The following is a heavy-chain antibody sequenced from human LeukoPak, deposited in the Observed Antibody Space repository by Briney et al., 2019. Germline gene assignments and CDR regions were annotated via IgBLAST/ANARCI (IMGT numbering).Heavy chain of an antibody. CDR3: AKDLSPLYYYYGMDV. J-gene: IGHJ6*02. V-gene: IGHV1-69*04. CDR1: GGTFSSYA. Sequence: GASVKVSCKASGGTFSSYAISWVRQAPGQGLEWMGRIIPILGIANYAQKFQGRVTITADKSTSTAYMELSSLSAEDTAVYYCAKDLSPLYYYYGMDVWGQGTTVTVSS. CDR2: IIPILGIA.